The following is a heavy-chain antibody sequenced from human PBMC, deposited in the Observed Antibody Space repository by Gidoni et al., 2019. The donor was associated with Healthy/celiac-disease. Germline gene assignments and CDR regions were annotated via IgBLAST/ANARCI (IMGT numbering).Heavy chain of an antibody. CDR3: ARRVRGHSFDP. J-gene: IGHJ5*02. V-gene: IGHV4-39*01. D-gene: IGHD3-10*01. CDR1: GGSISSSSYY. Sequence: QLQLQESGPGLVKPSETLSLTCTVPGGSISSSSYYWGWIRQPPGKGLEWIGSIYYSGSTYYNPSLKSRVTISVDTSKNQFSLKLSSVTAADTAVYYCARRVRGHSFDPWGQGTLVTVSS. CDR2: IYYSGST.